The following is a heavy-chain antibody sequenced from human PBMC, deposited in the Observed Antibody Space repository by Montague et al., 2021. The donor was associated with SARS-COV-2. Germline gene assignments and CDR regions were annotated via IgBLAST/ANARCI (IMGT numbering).Heavy chain of an antibody. CDR3: ARNYYDSSDHFDY. CDR1: GFTFSSYA. CDR2: ISYDGSNK. D-gene: IGHD3-22*01. Sequence: SLRLYCAASGFTFSSYAMHWVRQAPGKGLEWVAVISYDGSNKYYADSVKGRFTISRDNSKNTLYLQMNSLRAEDTAVYYCARNYYDSSDHFDYWGQGTLVTVSS. J-gene: IGHJ4*02. V-gene: IGHV3-30*04.